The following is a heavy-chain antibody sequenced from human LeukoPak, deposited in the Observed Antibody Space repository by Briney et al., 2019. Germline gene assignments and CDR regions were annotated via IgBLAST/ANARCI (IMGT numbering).Heavy chain of an antibody. CDR2: ISQNGIP. Sequence: SETLSLTCTVSGASIGRYYWSWMRQPPGKGLEWIGFISQNGIPHYTASLKSRVTISRDTSENQVSLILSSVTAADTAVYYCTRHDVVAVMGHGMAVWGQGTTVTVSS. CDR1: GASIGRYY. CDR3: TRHDVVAVMGHGMAV. D-gene: IGHD3-16*01. J-gene: IGHJ6*02. V-gene: IGHV4-59*08.